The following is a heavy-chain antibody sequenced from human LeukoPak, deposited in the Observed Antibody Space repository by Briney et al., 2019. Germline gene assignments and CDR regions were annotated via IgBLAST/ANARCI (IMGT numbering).Heavy chain of an antibody. D-gene: IGHD2-15*01. CDR1: GGSISSSSYY. V-gene: IGHV4-39*01. CDR3: ARGSRAWWDAFDI. CDR2: IYYSGST. J-gene: IGHJ3*02. Sequence: SETLSLTCTVSGGSISSSSYYWGWIRQPPGKGLEWIGSIYYSGSTYYNPSLKSRVTISVDTSKNQFSLKLSPVTAADTAVYYCARGSRAWWDAFDIWGQGTMVTVSS.